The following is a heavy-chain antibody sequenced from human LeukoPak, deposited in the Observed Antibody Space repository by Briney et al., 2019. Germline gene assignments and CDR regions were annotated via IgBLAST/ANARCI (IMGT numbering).Heavy chain of an antibody. CDR2: IYYSGST. J-gene: IGHJ4*02. V-gene: IGHV4-59*01. CDR3: ARESETANFDY. CDR1: GGSISSYY. Sequence: SETLSLTCTVSGGSISSYYWSWIRQPPGKGLEWIGYIYYSGSTNYNPSLKSRVTISVDTSKNQFSLNLSSVTAADTAVYYCARESETANFDYWGQGTLVTVSS. D-gene: IGHD2-21*02.